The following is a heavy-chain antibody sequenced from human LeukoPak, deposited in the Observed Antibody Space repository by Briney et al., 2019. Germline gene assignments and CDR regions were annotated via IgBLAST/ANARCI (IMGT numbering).Heavy chain of an antibody. J-gene: IGHJ6*03. Sequence: SETLSLTCTVSGGSISSYYWSWIRQPPGKGLEWIGYIYYSGSTNYNPSLKSRVTISVDTSKNQFSLKLSSVTAADTAVYYCARVLITTYSSSWYTNYYYYMDVWGKGTTVTVSS. CDR2: IYYSGST. D-gene: IGHD6-13*01. CDR3: ARVLITTYSSSWYTNYYYYMDV. V-gene: IGHV4-59*12. CDR1: GGSISSYY.